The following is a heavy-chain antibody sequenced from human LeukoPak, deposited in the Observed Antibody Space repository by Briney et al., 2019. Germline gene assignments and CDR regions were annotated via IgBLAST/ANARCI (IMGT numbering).Heavy chain of an antibody. CDR1: GFSFRDYA. J-gene: IGHJ4*02. CDR2: VSGSGSNT. CDR3: ARSGYSYGYYFDY. V-gene: IGHV3-23*01. Sequence: GGSLRLSCAASGFSFRDYAMSWVRQAPGKGLEWVSAVSGSGSNTYYADSVKGRFTISRDNSKNTLYLQMNSLRAEDTAVYYCARSGYSYGYYFDYWGQGTLVTVSS. D-gene: IGHD5-18*01.